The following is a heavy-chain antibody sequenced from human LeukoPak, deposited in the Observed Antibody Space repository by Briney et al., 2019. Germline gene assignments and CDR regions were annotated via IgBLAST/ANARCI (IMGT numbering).Heavy chain of an antibody. Sequence: GGSLRLSCAASGFTFSSYGMHWVRQAPGKGLEWVAVIWYDGSNKYYADSVKGRFTISRDNSKNTLYLQMNSLRAEDTAVYYCARGGNTREYYYDSSGYHLSWFDPWGQGTLVTVSS. CDR1: GFTFSSYG. CDR2: IWYDGSNK. J-gene: IGHJ5*02. D-gene: IGHD3-22*01. V-gene: IGHV3-33*01. CDR3: ARGGNTREYYYDSSGYHLSWFDP.